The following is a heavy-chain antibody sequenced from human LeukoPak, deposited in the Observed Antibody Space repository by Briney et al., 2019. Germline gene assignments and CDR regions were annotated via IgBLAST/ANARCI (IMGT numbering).Heavy chain of an antibody. J-gene: IGHJ4*02. V-gene: IGHV4-34*01. Sequence: MASETLSLTCAVYGGSFSGYYWSWIRQPPGKGLEWIGSIYYSGSTYYNPSLKSRVTISVDTSKNQFSLKLSSVTAADTAVYYCARVVDHDYGDYYLDYWGQGTLVTVSS. CDR1: GGSFSGYY. CDR2: IYYSGST. D-gene: IGHD4-17*01. CDR3: ARVVDHDYGDYYLDY.